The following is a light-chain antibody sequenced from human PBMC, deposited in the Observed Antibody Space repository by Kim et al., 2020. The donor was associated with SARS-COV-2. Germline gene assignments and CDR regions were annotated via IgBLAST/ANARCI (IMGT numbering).Light chain of an antibody. V-gene: IGLV3-21*04. CDR3: QVWDSSRDHRGYV. CDR2: YDT. Sequence: GETARSNCGGNKIGSKSVHWYQQKPGQAPALVIDYDTDRPSGIPERFSGSNSGNTATLTISRVEAGDEADYYCQVWDSSRDHRGYVFGTGTKVTVL. CDR1: KIGSKS. J-gene: IGLJ1*01.